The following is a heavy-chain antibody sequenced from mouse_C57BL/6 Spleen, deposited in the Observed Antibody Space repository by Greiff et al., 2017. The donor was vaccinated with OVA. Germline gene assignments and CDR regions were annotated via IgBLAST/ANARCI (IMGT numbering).Heavy chain of an antibody. CDR2: INPSSGYT. V-gene: IGHV1-7*01. CDR3: ARGTPGC. CDR1: GYTFTSYW. D-gene: IGHD2-14*01. Sequence: QVQLQQSGAELAQPGASVTLSCKASGYTFTSYWMHWVNQRPGQGLEWIGHINPSSGYTKYNQQFKDKATLTADKSSRAADMQLSSLTDEGSAVDYGARGTPGCWGQGATLTVSS. J-gene: IGHJ2*01.